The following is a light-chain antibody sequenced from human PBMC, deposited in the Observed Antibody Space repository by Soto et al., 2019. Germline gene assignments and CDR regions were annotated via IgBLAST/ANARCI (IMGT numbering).Light chain of an antibody. CDR3: QQRIDWLT. CDR1: QSVSNY. CDR2: DAS. Sequence: ETGLTQSPATLSLFSGEHARLSGRASQSVSNYLASYKQKPGQAPRILIYDASYRATGIPARFSGGGSGTDFTLSICSLEPEDFAVYYCQQRIDWLTFGGGTKVDIK. J-gene: IGKJ4*01. V-gene: IGKV3-11*01.